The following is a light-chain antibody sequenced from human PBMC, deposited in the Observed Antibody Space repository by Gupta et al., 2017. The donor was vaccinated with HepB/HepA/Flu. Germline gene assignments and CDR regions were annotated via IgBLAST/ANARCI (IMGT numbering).Light chain of an antibody. V-gene: IGKV1-39*01. J-gene: IGKJ2*01. CDR2: GAS. Sequence: DIDMIQSPSSLSASVGDRVTITCRASHRISDYLNWYQQKPGRAPRLLIYGASKVQTGVPSRFSGSGSGTDFTLTISRLQPEDVANFYCQQSDIIPYTFGQGTKVEI. CDR3: QQSDIIPYT. CDR1: HRISDY.